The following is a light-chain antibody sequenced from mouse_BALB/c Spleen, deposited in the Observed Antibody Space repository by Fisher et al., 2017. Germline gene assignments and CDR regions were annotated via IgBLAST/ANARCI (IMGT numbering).Light chain of an antibody. CDR1: SSVSY. CDR3: QQYSGYPLT. Sequence: IVMTQTTALMSASPGEKVTMTCSASSSVSYMHWFQQKPGTSPKLWIYSTSNLASGVPARLSGSGSGTSYSLTISRMEAEDAATYYCQQYSGYPLTFGGGTKLEIK. J-gene: IGKJ1*01. V-gene: IGKV4-57*01. CDR2: STS.